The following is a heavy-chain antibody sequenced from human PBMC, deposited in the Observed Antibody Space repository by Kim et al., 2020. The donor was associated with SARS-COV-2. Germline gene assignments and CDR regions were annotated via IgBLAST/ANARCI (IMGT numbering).Heavy chain of an antibody. J-gene: IGHJ6*02. CDR3: ARVGRWVENYYYYGMDV. V-gene: IGHV3-21*01. CDR2: INSAASYI. D-gene: IGHD1-1*01. Sequence: GGSLRLSCAASGFSFSDYNMNWVRQAPGKGLEWVSFINSAASYIYYADSVKGRFTVSRDNAENSLHLQMNSLRPDDTAVYYCARVGRWVENYYYYGMDVWGQGTTVTVSS. CDR1: GFSFSDYN.